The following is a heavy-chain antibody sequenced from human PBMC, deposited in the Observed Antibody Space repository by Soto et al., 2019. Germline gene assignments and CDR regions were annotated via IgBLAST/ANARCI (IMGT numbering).Heavy chain of an antibody. V-gene: IGHV1-69*06. CDR1: GGTFSSYA. CDR3: ARGSPYYYGSGNWFDP. D-gene: IGHD3-10*01. Sequence: QVQLVQSGAEVKKPGSSVKVSCKASGGTFSSYAISWVRQAPGQGLEWMGGIIPVFGTANYAQKFQGRVTITADKSTSTAYMELSSLRSEDTAVYYCARGSPYYYGSGNWFDPWGQGTLVTVSS. J-gene: IGHJ5*02. CDR2: IIPVFGTA.